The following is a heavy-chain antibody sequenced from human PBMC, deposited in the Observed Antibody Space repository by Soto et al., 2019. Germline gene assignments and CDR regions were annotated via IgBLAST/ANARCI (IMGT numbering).Heavy chain of an antibody. Sequence: SETLSLTCAVYGGSFSGYYWSWIRQPPGKGLEWIGEINHSGSTNYNPSLKSRVTISVDTSKNQFSLKLSSVTAADTAVYYCARGPGKTYCSSTSCYTVAVAGSFDYWGQGTLVTVSS. D-gene: IGHD2-2*02. CDR1: GGSFSGYY. J-gene: IGHJ4*02. CDR3: ARGPGKTYCSSTSCYTVAVAGSFDY. V-gene: IGHV4-34*01. CDR2: INHSGST.